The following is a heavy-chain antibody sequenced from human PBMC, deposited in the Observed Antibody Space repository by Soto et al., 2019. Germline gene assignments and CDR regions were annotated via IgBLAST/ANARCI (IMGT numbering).Heavy chain of an antibody. CDR2: IIPIFGTA. V-gene: IGHV1-69*06. CDR3: ASTAYYYDSSGYLNWFDP. D-gene: IGHD3-22*01. CDR1: GGTFSSYA. Sequence: SVKVSCKASGGTFSSYAISWVRQAPGQGLEWMGGIIPIFGTANYAQKFQGRVTITADKSTSTAYMELSSLRSEDTAVYYCASTAYYYDSSGYLNWFDPWGQGTLVTVSS. J-gene: IGHJ5*02.